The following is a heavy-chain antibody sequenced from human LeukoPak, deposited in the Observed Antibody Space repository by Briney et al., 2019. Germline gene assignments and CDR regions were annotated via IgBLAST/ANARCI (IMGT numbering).Heavy chain of an antibody. J-gene: IGHJ4*02. Sequence: ASVKVSCKSSGYTFSNYDINWVRQATGQGLEWMGWMNPHNDNAGYAQKFQGRVSFTRDISLSTAYMELSSLRSEDTAVYYCARGLGAGATNYFDPWGQGTLVTVSS. CDR2: MNPHNDNA. CDR3: ARGLGAGATNYFDP. CDR1: GYTFSNYD. V-gene: IGHV1-8*01. D-gene: IGHD1-26*01.